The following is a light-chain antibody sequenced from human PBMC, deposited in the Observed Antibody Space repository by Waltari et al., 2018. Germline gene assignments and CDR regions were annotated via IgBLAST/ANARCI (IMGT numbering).Light chain of an antibody. Sequence: EIVLTQSPVTLSLAAGERATLSCRASESVSNYLAWYQQKPGQSPTPLIYDTSKRATGIPGRFSGSVYGTDFTLTINNLEAEDFALYYCQQGVILPLTFGGGTKLEIK. CDR2: DTS. CDR3: QQGVILPLT. J-gene: IGKJ4*01. V-gene: IGKV3-11*01. CDR1: ESVSNY.